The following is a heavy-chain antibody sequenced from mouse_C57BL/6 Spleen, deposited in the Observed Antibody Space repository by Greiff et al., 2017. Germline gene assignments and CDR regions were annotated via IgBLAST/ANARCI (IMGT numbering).Heavy chain of an antibody. D-gene: IGHD1-1*01. CDR1: GYTFTSYW. V-gene: IGHV1-52*01. CDR2: IDPSDSET. CDR3: ARGGTVVRNYAMDY. Sequence: VQLQQPGAELVRPGSSVKLSCKASGYTFTSYWMHWVKQRPIQGLEWIGNIDPSDSETHYNQKFKDKATLTVDKSSSTAYMQLSSLTSEDSAVYYGARGGTVVRNYAMDYWGQGTSVTVSS. J-gene: IGHJ4*01.